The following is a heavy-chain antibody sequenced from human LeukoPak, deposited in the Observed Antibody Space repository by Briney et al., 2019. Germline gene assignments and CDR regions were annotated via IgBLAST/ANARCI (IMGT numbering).Heavy chain of an antibody. Sequence: GGSLKISCKGSGYTFSSYWIGWVRQLPGKGLEWMGIIYPGDSDTRYSPSLQGQVTISVDTSIGTAYLQWSSLKASDTAIYYCARQNDFRLDYWGQGTLVTVSS. V-gene: IGHV5-51*01. D-gene: IGHD3-3*01. CDR1: GYTFSSYW. CDR2: IYPGDSDT. CDR3: ARQNDFRLDY. J-gene: IGHJ4*02.